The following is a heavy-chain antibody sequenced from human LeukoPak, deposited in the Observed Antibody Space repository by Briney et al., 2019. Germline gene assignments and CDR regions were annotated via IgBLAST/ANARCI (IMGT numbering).Heavy chain of an antibody. Sequence: GGSLRLSCAASAFTFSSYSMNWVRQAPGKGLEWVSSISGSSSYIYYADSLKGRFTISRDNVKNSLYLQMNSLRAEDTAVYYCARADSNIAARRIGFDYWGQGTLVTVSS. CDR3: ARADSNIAARRIGFDY. CDR1: AFTFSSYS. D-gene: IGHD6-6*01. J-gene: IGHJ4*02. V-gene: IGHV3-21*06. CDR2: ISGSSSYI.